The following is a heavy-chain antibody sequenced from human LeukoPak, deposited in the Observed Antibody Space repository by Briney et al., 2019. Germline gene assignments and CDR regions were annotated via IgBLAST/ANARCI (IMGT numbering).Heavy chain of an antibody. CDR3: ARRAPYSYEWSTLDY. V-gene: IGHV4-59*08. CDR2: IYYSGST. J-gene: IGHJ4*02. Sequence: SETLSLTCTVSGGSISSYDWSWIRQPPGKGLEWIGYIYYSGSTNYNPSLKSRVTISVDTSKNQFSLKLSSVTAAATAVYYCARRAPYSYEWSTLDYWGQGTLVTVSS. CDR1: GGSISSYD. D-gene: IGHD5-18*01.